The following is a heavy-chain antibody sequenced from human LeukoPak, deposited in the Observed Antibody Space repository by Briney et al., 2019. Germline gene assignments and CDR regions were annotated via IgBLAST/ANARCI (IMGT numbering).Heavy chain of an antibody. CDR2: IYHSGST. D-gene: IGHD4-11*01. CDR3: ARAEINDYNRY. J-gene: IGHJ4*02. Sequence: SETLSLTCTVSGYSISSGYYWGWIRQPPGKGLEWIGSIYHSGSTYDNPSLKSRVTISIDTSKNQIFLKLRSTTAADTAHYYCARAEINDYNRYWGQGILVIVSS. CDR1: GYSISSGYY. V-gene: IGHV4-38-2*02.